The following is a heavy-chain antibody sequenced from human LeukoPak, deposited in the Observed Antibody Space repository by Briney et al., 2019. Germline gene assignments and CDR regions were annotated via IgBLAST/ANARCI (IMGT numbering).Heavy chain of an antibody. CDR3: ARDYSSGWYGFAFDI. CDR2: IYYSGST. Sequence: PSETLSLTCTVSGGSISSSSSYWGWIRQPPGKGLEWIGSIYYSGSTYYNPSLKSRVTISVDTSKNQFSLKLSSVTAADTAVYYCARDYSSGWYGFAFDIWGQGTMATVSS. D-gene: IGHD6-19*01. V-gene: IGHV4-39*07. CDR1: GGSISSSSSY. J-gene: IGHJ3*02.